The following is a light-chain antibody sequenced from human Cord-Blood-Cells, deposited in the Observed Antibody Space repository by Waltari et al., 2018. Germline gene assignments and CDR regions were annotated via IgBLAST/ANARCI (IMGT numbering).Light chain of an antibody. V-gene: IGLV2-11*01. J-gene: IGLJ1*01. Sequence: QSALTQPRSVSGSPGQSVTISCTGTSSDVGGYNYVSWYQQHPGQAPKLMISDVSKRPSGVPDRFSGSKSGNTASLTISGLQAEDEADYYCCSYAGSYVFGTGTKVTVL. CDR1: SSDVGGYNY. CDR2: DVS. CDR3: CSYAGSYV.